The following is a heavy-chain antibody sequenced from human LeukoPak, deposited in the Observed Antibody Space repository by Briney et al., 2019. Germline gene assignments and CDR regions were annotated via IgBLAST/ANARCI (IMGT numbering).Heavy chain of an antibody. Sequence: SETLSLTCAVYGGSFSGYYWSWIRQPPGKGLEWIGEINHSGSTNYNPSLKSRVTISVDTSKNQFSLKVRSVTAAGTAVYYCARQVVASIHPYYFDYWGQGTLVTVSS. D-gene: IGHD2-21*02. CDR3: ARQVVASIHPYYFDY. CDR2: INHSGST. CDR1: GGSFSGYY. J-gene: IGHJ4*02. V-gene: IGHV4-34*01.